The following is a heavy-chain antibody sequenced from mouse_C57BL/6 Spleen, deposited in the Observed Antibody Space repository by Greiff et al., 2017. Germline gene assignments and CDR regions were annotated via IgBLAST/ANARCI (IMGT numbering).Heavy chain of an antibody. D-gene: IGHD1-1*01. CDR1: GYTFTDYY. J-gene: IGHJ3*01. CDR3: AICGTYGLAWFAY. CDR2: LNPNHGGT. V-gene: IGHV1-26*01. Sequence: VQLQQSGPELVKPGASVKLSCKASGYTFTDYYMNWVKQSHGKSLEWIGDLNPNHGGTSYNQKFKGKATLTVDKSSSTAYMELRSLTCENSAVYYGAICGTYGLAWFAYWGQGTLVTVSA.